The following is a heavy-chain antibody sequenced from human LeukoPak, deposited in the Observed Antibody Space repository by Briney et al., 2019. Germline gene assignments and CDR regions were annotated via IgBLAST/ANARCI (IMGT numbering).Heavy chain of an antibody. J-gene: IGHJ5*02. CDR2: IYHSGST. CDR1: GGSISSGGYS. V-gene: IGHV4-30-2*01. D-gene: IGHD4-23*01. CDR3: ARYGGNSVRHWFDP. Sequence: SQTLSLTCAVSGGSISSGGYSWSWIRQPPGKGLEWIGYIYHSGSTYYNPSLKSRVTISVDRSKNQFSLKLSSVTAADTAVYYCARYGGNSVRHWFDPWGQGTLVTVSS.